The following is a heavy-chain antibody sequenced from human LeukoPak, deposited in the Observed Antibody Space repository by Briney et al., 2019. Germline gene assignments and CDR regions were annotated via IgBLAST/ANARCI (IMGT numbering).Heavy chain of an antibody. Sequence: PGGSLRPSCAASGFTFSDYYMSWIRQAPGKGLEWVPYITSSSDYTNYADSVKGRFTISRDNAKNSLYLQMNSLRAEDTAVYYCTTLSRYAFESWGRGTMVTVSS. CDR1: GFTFSDYY. V-gene: IGHV3-11*06. J-gene: IGHJ3*02. CDR2: ITSSSDYT. CDR3: TTLSRYAFES.